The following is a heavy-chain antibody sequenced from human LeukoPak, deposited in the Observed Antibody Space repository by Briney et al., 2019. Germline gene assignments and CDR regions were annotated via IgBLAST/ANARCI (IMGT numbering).Heavy chain of an antibody. CDR2: IYTSGST. CDR3: AGQNYYDSSGLDY. Sequence: NPSETLSLTCTVSGGSISSGSYYWSWIRQPAGKGLEWIGRIYTSGSTNYNPSLKSRVTISVDTSKNQFSLKLSSVTAADTAVYYCAGQNYYDSSGLDYWRQGTLVTVSS. CDR1: GGSISSGSYY. J-gene: IGHJ4*02. D-gene: IGHD3-22*01. V-gene: IGHV4-61*02.